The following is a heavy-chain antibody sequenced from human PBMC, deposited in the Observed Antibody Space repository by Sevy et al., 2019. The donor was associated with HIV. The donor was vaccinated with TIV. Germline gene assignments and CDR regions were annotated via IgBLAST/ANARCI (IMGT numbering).Heavy chain of an antibody. V-gene: IGHV4-59*01. D-gene: IGHD3-10*01. CDR2: IYYSGST. J-gene: IGHJ4*02. CDR1: GGSISSYY. Sequence: SETLSLTRTVSGGSISSYYRSWIRQPPGKGLEWIGYIYYSGSTNYNPSLKSRVTISVDTSKNQFSLKLSSVTAADTAVYYCARGGYYGSGSYYNTWYFDYWGQGTLVTVSS. CDR3: ARGGYYGSGSYYNTWYFDY.